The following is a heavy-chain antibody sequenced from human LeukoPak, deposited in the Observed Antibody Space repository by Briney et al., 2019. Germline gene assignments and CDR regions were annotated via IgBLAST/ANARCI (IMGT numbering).Heavy chain of an antibody. J-gene: IGHJ6*02. D-gene: IGHD1-26*01. V-gene: IGHV1-69*04. CDR2: IIPIFGIA. Sequence: SVKVSCKASGGTFSSYAISWVRQAPGQGLEWMGRIIPIFGIANYAQKFQGRVTITADKSTSTAYMELSSLRSEDTAVYYCARSTYSGSYSVYYGMDVWGQGTTVTVSS. CDR1: GGTFSSYA. CDR3: ARSTYSGSYSVYYGMDV.